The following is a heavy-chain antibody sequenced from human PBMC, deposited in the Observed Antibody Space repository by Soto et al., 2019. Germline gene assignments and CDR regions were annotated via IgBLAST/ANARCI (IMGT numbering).Heavy chain of an antibody. V-gene: IGHV1-58*02. J-gene: IGHJ4*02. CDR1: GFTFTSSA. CDR3: AAGIHDFWSGYYDY. D-gene: IGHD3-3*01. Sequence: GASVKVSCKASGFTFTSSAMQWVRQARGQRLEWIGWIVVGSGNTNYAQKFQERVTITRGMSTSTAYMELSSLRSEDTAVYYCAAGIHDFWSGYYDYWGQGTLVTVSS. CDR2: IVVGSGNT.